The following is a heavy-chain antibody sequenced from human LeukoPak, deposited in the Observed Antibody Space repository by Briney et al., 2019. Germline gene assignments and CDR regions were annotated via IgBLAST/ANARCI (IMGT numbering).Heavy chain of an antibody. CDR2: INPGGDST. Sequence: GASVKVSCKASGYTFTNYYMHWVRQAPGQGLEWMGIINPGGDSTNYAQKFQVRVTMTRDMSTSSVYMELSSLRSEDTAVYYCARDIGSSWYEYYYYYMDVWGKGTTVTVSS. D-gene: IGHD6-13*01. CDR3: ARDIGSSWYEYYYYYMDV. V-gene: IGHV1-46*01. J-gene: IGHJ6*03. CDR1: GYTFTNYY.